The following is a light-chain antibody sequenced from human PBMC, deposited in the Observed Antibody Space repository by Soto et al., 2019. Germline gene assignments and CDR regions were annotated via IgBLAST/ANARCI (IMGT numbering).Light chain of an antibody. Sequence: EIVLTQSPATLSLSPGERATLSCRASQSVSSYLAWYQQKPGQAPRLLIYGASSRAAGIPDRLSGSGSGTDFTLTISRLEPEDFAVYYCQQANSFPITFGQGTRLEIK. J-gene: IGKJ5*01. V-gene: IGKV3-11*01. CDR1: QSVSSY. CDR2: GAS. CDR3: QQANSFPIT.